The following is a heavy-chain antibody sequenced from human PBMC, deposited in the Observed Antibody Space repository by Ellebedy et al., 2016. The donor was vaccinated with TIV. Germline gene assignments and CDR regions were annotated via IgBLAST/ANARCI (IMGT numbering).Heavy chain of an antibody. D-gene: IGHD6-19*01. J-gene: IGHJ4*02. V-gene: IGHV3-7*01. Sequence: GGSLRLSCEASGFTFSNYWMTWVRQAPGKGLEWVANTKQDESEKYYVDSVKGRFTISRDNAKNSLYLQMNSLRDEDTAVYYCARDQWLGRAYYFDYWGQGTLLTVSS. CDR3: ARDQWLGRAYYFDY. CDR1: GFTFSNYW. CDR2: TKQDESEK.